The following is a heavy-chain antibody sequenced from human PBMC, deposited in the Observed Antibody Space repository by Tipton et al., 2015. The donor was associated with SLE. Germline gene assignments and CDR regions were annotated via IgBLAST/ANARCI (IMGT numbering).Heavy chain of an antibody. J-gene: IGHJ3*02. V-gene: IGHV4-59*12. Sequence: LRLSCTVSGGSISGYYWSWIRQPPGKGLEWIGYIYYSGSTLYNPSLKSRVTISVDTSKNQFSLKLTSVTAADTAVYYCARATDFWSGYYVDIWGQGTMVTVSS. CDR1: GGSISGYY. CDR2: IYYSGST. D-gene: IGHD3-3*01. CDR3: ARATDFWSGYYVDI.